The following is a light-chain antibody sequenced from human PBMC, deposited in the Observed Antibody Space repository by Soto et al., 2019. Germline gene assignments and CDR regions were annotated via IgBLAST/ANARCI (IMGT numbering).Light chain of an antibody. Sequence: IVLTQSPGTLSLSPGERATLSCRVSQSFSSNYLAWYQHKPGQAPRLLIYGASSRAPGIPDRFSGSGSGTDFTLTISRLEPADFALYYCQHYGAAPITFGQGTRLEIK. V-gene: IGKV3-20*01. CDR1: QSFSSNY. J-gene: IGKJ5*01. CDR2: GAS. CDR3: QHYGAAPIT.